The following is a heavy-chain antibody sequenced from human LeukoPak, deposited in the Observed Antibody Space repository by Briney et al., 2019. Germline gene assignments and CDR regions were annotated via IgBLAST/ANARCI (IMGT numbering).Heavy chain of an antibody. J-gene: IGHJ5*02. Sequence: PGGSLRLSCAASGFTFSSYGMHWVRQAPGKGLEWVAFIRYDGSNKYYADSVKGRFTISRDNSKNTLYLQMNSLRAEDTAVYYCARNSYGSGSYLYWFDPWGQGTLVTVSS. D-gene: IGHD3-10*01. V-gene: IGHV3-30*02. CDR2: IRYDGSNK. CDR3: ARNSYGSGSYLYWFDP. CDR1: GFTFSSYG.